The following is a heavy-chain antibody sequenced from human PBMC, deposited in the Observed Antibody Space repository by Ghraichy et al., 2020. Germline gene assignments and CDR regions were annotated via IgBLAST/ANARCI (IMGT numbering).Heavy chain of an antibody. D-gene: IGHD3-22*01. J-gene: IGHJ4*02. CDR1: GFTFSSYG. Sequence: GGSLRLSCAASGFTFSSYGMHWVRQAPGKGLEWVAVIWYDGSNKYYADSVKGRFTISRDNSKNPLYLQMNSLRAEDTAVYYCARGNWYYYDSSGYYLEAFFDYWGQGTLVTVSS. CDR2: IWYDGSNK. CDR3: ARGNWYYYDSSGYYLEAFFDY. V-gene: IGHV3-33*01.